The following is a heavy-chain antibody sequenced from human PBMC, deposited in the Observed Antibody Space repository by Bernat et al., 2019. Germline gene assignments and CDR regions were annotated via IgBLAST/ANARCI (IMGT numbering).Heavy chain of an antibody. CDR1: GFTFSSYG. J-gene: IGHJ6*02. CDR2: ISYDGSNK. Sequence: QVQLVESGGGVVQPGRSLRLSCAASGFTFSSYGMHWVRQAPGKGLEWVAVISYDGSNKYYADSVKGRFTISRDNSKNTLYLQMNSLRAEDTAVYYWAKPPGYYYFYGMDVWGQGTTVNVSS. CDR3: AKPPGYYYFYGMDV. V-gene: IGHV3-30*18.